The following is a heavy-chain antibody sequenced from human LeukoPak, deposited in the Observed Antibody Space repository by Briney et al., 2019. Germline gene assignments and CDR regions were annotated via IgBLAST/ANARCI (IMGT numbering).Heavy chain of an antibody. D-gene: IGHD6-19*01. V-gene: IGHV3-48*01. Sequence: PGGSLRLSCAAFGFTFSSYGMNWVRQAPGKGLEWVSYISSSCNIMNYADSVKGRFTTSRDNAKNSLYLQMNSLRAEDTAVYYCARGAQWPYWGQGTLVTVSS. CDR2: ISSSCNIM. J-gene: IGHJ4*02. CDR1: GFTFSSYG. CDR3: ARGAQWPY.